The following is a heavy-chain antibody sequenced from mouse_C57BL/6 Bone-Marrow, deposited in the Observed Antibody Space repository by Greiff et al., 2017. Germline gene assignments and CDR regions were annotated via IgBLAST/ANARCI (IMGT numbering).Heavy chain of an antibody. D-gene: IGHD2-2*01. J-gene: IGHJ3*01. CDR3: ARWRVGYDGGFAY. V-gene: IGHV1-59*01. CDR1: GYTFTSYW. CDR2: IDPSDSYT. Sequence: QVQLQQPGAELVRPGTSVKLSCKASGYTFTSYWMHWVKQRPGQGLEWIGVIDPSDSYTNYNQKFKGKATLTVDTSSSTAYMQLSSMTSEDSAVYYCARWRVGYDGGFAYWGQGTLVTVSA.